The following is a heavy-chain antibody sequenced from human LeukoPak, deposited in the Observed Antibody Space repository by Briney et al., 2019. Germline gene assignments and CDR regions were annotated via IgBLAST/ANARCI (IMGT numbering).Heavy chain of an antibody. CDR1: GFTFSSYA. CDR2: ISGSGGST. CDR3: ARALQYYDFWSGYQTGYYGMDV. D-gene: IGHD3-3*01. V-gene: IGHV3-23*01. Sequence: GGSLRLSCAASGFTFSSYAMSWVRQAPGKGLEWVSAISGSGGSTYYADSVKGRFTISRDNAKNSLYLQMNSLRAEDTAVYYCARALQYYDFWSGYQTGYYGMDVWGQGTTVTVSS. J-gene: IGHJ6*02.